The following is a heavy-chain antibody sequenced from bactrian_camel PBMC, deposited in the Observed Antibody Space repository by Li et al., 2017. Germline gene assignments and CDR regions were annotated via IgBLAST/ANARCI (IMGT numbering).Heavy chain of an antibody. CDR1: GDTISRYC. Sequence: QVQLVESGGGSVQVGGSLRLSCVASGDTISRYCMGWFRQIPDKEREGVAARITSNTYFGDAVEGRYTISQDNAKNTVYLDMHNLKPEDTAVYFCAAGDRIVFGFWYETKRYNYWGQGTQVTVS. V-gene: IGHV3-3*01. CDR3: AAGDRIVFGFWYETKRYNY. CDR2: RITSNT. J-gene: IGHJ4*01. D-gene: IGHD6*01.